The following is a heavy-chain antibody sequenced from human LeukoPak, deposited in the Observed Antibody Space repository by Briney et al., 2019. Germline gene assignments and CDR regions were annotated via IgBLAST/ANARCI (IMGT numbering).Heavy chain of an antibody. CDR3: ATARYSYGWVPRLFDY. CDR1: GYTLTELS. Sequence: ASVKVSCKVSGYTLTELSMHWVRQAPGKGLEWMGGFDPEDGETIYAQKFQGRVTMTEDTSTDTAYMELSSLRSEDTAVYYCATARYSYGWVPRLFDYWGQGTLVTVSS. J-gene: IGHJ4*02. V-gene: IGHV1-24*01. CDR2: FDPEDGET. D-gene: IGHD5-18*01.